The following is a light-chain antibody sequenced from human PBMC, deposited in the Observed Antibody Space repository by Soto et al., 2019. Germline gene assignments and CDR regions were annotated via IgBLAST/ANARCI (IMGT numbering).Light chain of an antibody. CDR1: SSYVGGYNF. V-gene: IGLV2-14*03. CDR3: CSYASSTSYV. J-gene: IGLJ1*01. CDR2: DVS. Sequence: QSVLTQPASVSGSPGQSITISCTGTSSYVGGYNFVTWYQQHPGEAPKLMIHDVSRRAPGVPNRFSGSKSGTTASLTISWLQAEDEAYYYCCSYASSTSYVFGTGTKVTVL.